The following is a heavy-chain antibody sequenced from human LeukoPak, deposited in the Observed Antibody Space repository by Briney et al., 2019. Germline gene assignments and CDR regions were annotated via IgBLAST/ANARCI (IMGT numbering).Heavy chain of an antibody. Sequence: SETLSLTCAVYGGSFCGYYWRWIPQPPGKGLEWIGEINHSGSTNYNPSLKSRVTRPVDTSKNQFSLKLSSVTAAHTAVYYCARHCQYYYDSSGYSELHWSFDYWGQGTLVTVSS. CDR2: INHSGST. D-gene: IGHD3-22*01. CDR3: ARHCQYYYDSSGYSELHWSFDY. V-gene: IGHV4-34*01. J-gene: IGHJ4*02. CDR1: GGSFCGYY.